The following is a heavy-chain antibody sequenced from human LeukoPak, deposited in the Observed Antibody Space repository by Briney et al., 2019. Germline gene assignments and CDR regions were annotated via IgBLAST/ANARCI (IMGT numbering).Heavy chain of an antibody. CDR3: ARLPDY. CDR2: IYSGRST. Sequence: GGSLRLSCAASGFTFGTYSMSWIRQAPGKGLEWVSVIYSGRSTYYVDSVTGRFTISRDHSKNTLYLQMNSLRTEDTAVYYCARLPDYWGQGTLATVSS. CDR1: GFTFGTYS. J-gene: IGHJ4*02. V-gene: IGHV3-53*05.